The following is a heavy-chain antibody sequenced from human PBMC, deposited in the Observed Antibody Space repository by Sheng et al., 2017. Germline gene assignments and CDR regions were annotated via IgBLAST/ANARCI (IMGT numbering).Heavy chain of an antibody. V-gene: IGHV3-48*03. D-gene: IGHD3-22*01. J-gene: IGHJ4*02. Sequence: EVQLVESVGGLVQPGGSLRLSCAASGFTFSSYEMNWVRQAPGKGLEWVSYISSSGSTIYYADSVKGRFTISRDNAKNSLYLQMNSLRAEDTAVYYCARAVGPKGSGYYYFDYWGQGTLVTVSS. CDR2: ISSSGSTI. CDR3: ARAVGPKGSGYYYFDY. CDR1: GFTFSSYE.